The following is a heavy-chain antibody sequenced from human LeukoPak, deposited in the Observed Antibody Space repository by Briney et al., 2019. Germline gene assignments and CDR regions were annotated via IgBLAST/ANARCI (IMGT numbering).Heavy chain of an antibody. CDR2: IYYSGST. D-gene: IGHD3-10*01. V-gene: IGHV4-59*01. CDR3: ARALYYYGSGSYGYYYYYYMDV. J-gene: IGHJ6*03. CDR1: GGSISSYY. Sequence: SETLSLTCTVSGGSISSYYWSWIRQPPGKGLEWIGYIYYSGSTNYNPSLKSRVTISVDTSKNQFSLKLSSVTAADTAVYYCARALYYYGSGSYGYYYYYYMDVWGKGTTVTISS.